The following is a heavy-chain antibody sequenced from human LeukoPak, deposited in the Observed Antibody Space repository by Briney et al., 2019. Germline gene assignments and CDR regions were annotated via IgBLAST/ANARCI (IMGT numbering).Heavy chain of an antibody. D-gene: IGHD3-10*01. V-gene: IGHV3-15*01. CDR2: IKSKTDGGTT. J-gene: IGHJ4*02. CDR1: GFTFSNAW. CDR3: TTAPYYYGSGSSPFDY. Sequence: GGSLRLSCAASGFTFSNAWMSWVRQAPGKGLEWVGRIKSKTDGGTTDYAAPVKGRFTISRDDSKNTLYLQMNSLKTEDTAVYYCTTAPYYYGSGSSPFDYWAREPWSPSPQ.